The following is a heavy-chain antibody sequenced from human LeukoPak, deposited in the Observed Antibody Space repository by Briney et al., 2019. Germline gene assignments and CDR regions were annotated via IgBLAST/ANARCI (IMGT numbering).Heavy chain of an antibody. J-gene: IGHJ4*02. Sequence: SQTLSLTCTVSGGSISSGGYYWSWIRQHPGKGREWFGYIYYIGSTYYNRSLKSRVTISVDTSKSQFSMKLSSVTAADTAVYYCARVGGTLVYFDYWGQGNLVTVSS. D-gene: IGHD4-23*01. V-gene: IGHV4-31*03. CDR2: IYYIGST. CDR1: GGSISSGGYY. CDR3: ARVGGTLVYFDY.